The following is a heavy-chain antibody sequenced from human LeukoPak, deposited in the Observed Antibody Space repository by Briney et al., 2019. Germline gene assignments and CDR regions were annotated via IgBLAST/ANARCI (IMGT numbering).Heavy chain of an antibody. V-gene: IGHV4-59*02. D-gene: IGHD6-13*01. CDR1: GDSVTGYF. CDR3: ARRIAAAGTAGWFDP. CDR2: IYYSGST. Sequence: SETLSLTCTVFGDSVTGYFLNWARQPPGKGLEWIGYIYYSGSTNYNPSLKSRVTISVDTSKNQFSLKLSSVTAADTAVYYCARRIAAAGTAGWFDPWGQGTLVTVSS. J-gene: IGHJ5*02.